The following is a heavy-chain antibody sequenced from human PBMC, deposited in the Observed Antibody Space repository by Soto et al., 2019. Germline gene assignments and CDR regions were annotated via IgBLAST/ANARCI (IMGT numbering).Heavy chain of an antibody. D-gene: IGHD3-10*01. CDR2: INAGNGDT. CDR3: ARKHESVTSPVLFY. J-gene: IGHJ4*02. Sequence: VASVKVSCKASGYIFTNYAIHWVRQAPGQRFEWMGWINAGNGDTKYSQKFQGRVTITRDASASTAYMELSSLGSEDTAVYYCARKHESVTSPVLFYWGQGTLVTVSS. V-gene: IGHV1-3*01. CDR1: GYIFTNYA.